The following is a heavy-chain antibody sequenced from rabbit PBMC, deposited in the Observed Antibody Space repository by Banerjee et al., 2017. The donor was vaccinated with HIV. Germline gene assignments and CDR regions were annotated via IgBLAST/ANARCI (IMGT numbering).Heavy chain of an antibody. D-gene: IGHD4-1*01. CDR1: GFSFSCSYW. V-gene: IGHV1S40*01. J-gene: IGHJ4*01. CDR3: ARDLAGVIGWNFNL. Sequence: QSLEESGGDLVKPGASMTVTCTASGFSFSCSYWICWVRQAPGKGLEWVACIDAGYSGCAYFANWAKGRFTISKTSSTTVTLQMTSVTAADTATYFCARDLAGVIGWNFNLWGQGTLVTVS. CDR2: IDAGYSGCA.